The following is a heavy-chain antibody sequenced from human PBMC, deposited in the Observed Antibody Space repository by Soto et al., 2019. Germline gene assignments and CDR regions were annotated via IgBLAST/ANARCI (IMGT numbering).Heavy chain of an antibody. CDR1: GFTFNDYA. V-gene: IGHV3-23*01. CDR2: IGGRGGNA. D-gene: IGHD2-21*02. Sequence: VGSLRLSCAASGFTFNDYAINWVRQLPGRGLEYVSGIGGRGGNAFYADSMKGRFIISRDNSKNTVYLQMNNLRVDDSAMYYCTKARHSGDFAGSFDSWGQGTLVTVSS. J-gene: IGHJ4*02. CDR3: TKARHSGDFAGSFDS.